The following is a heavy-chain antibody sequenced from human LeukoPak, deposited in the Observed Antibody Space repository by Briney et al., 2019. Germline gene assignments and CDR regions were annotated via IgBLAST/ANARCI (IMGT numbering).Heavy chain of an antibody. D-gene: IGHD7-27*01. CDR2: IYRDGSS. V-gene: IGHV3-66*01. CDR1: GLSVSSNY. J-gene: IGHJ4*02. CDR3: AKDCSLSGLGKCIDY. Sequence: GGSLRLSCVASGLSVSSNYMSWVRQAPGKGLEWVSVIYRDGSSYYAESVKGRFTISRDNSKNTLYIQMNSLRAEDTAVYYCAKDCSLSGLGKCIDYWGRGTLVTVSS.